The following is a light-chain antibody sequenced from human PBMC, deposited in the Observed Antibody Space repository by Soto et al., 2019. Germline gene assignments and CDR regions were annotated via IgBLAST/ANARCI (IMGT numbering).Light chain of an antibody. Sequence: QSVLTQPASVSGSPGQSITISCTGTSSDVGSYNYVSWYQLHPGKAPKLMIYEVSNRPSGVSNRFSGSKSGDTASLTISGLQAEDEADYYCSSYTTRTTRCVFGNGTKVTVL. CDR3: SSYTTRTTRCV. J-gene: IGLJ1*01. CDR1: SSDVGSYNY. V-gene: IGLV2-14*01. CDR2: EVS.